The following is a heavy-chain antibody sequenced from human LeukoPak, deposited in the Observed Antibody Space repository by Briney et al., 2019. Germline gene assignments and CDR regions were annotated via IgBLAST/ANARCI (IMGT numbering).Heavy chain of an antibody. CDR2: MYYSGST. CDR1: GGSISSGDYY. V-gene: IGHV4-30-4*01. J-gene: IGHJ5*02. CDR3: ARPYYYDSRIDP. Sequence: SETLSLTCTVSGGSISSGDYYWSWIRQPPEKGLEWIAYMYYSGSTYYNPSLKSRVTMSADTSKNQLSLKLSSVTAADTAVYYCARPYYYDSRIDPWGQGILVTVSS. D-gene: IGHD3-22*01.